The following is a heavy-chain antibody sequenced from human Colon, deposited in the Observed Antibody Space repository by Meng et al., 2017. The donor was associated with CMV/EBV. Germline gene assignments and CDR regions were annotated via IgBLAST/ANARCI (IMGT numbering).Heavy chain of an antibody. Sequence: QVQLVQSGPEVKEPGASVKVSCKTSGYTFNGYFMHWVRQAPGQGLEWMGWINPVTGDTSYAQKFQVRVTMTRDTSISTAYMELSSLRSDDTAVYYCATFGGDFDYWGQGTLVTVSS. CDR2: INPVTGDT. CDR1: GYTFNGYF. CDR3: ATFGGDFDY. J-gene: IGHJ4*02. D-gene: IGHD3-3*01. V-gene: IGHV1-2*02.